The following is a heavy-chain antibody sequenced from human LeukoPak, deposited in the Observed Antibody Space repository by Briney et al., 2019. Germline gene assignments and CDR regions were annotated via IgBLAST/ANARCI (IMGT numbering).Heavy chain of an antibody. CDR3: ARDDSTNAFDI. CDR1: GFTFSSYG. CDR2: IWYDGSNK. J-gene: IGHJ3*02. V-gene: IGHV3-33*01. Sequence: GGSLRLSCAASGFTFSSYGMHWVRQAPGKGLEWVAVIWYDGSNKYYADSVKGRFTISRDNSKNTLYLQMNSLRAEDTAVYYCARDDSTNAFDIWGQGTMVTVSS. D-gene: IGHD5/OR15-5a*01.